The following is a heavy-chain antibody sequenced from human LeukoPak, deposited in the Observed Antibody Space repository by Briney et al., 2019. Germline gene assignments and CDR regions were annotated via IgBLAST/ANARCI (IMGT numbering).Heavy chain of an antibody. V-gene: IGHV1-18*04. Sequence: VASVKVSCKASGYTFTGYYMHWVRQAPGQGLEWMGWISTNSGTTNYAHNLQGRLTMTTDTSTSTAYMELRNLKSDDTAVYYCARSGGYYFYMDVWGKGTTVTVSS. CDR3: ARSGGYYFYMDV. D-gene: IGHD1-26*01. CDR1: GYTFTGYY. CDR2: ISTNSGTT. J-gene: IGHJ6*03.